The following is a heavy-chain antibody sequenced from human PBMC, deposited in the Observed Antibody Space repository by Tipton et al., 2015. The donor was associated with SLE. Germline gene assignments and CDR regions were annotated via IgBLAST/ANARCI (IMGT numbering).Heavy chain of an antibody. CDR2: VSWNSLTM. Sequence: SLRLSCEGAGFTFDEYAMHWVRQAPGKGLEWVAGVSWNSLTMGYADSVKGRFTISRDNAKNSLYLEMNSLRPEDTALYYCARSGGAGDLEYWGQGTLVTVSS. V-gene: IGHV3-9*01. CDR1: GFTFDEYA. CDR3: ARSGGAGDLEY. J-gene: IGHJ4*02. D-gene: IGHD3-16*01.